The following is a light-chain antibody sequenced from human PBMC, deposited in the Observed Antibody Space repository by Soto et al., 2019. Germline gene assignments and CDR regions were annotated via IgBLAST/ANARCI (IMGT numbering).Light chain of an antibody. CDR2: KAS. Sequence: DIQMTQSPSSVSASVGDRVTITCRASQGIRNDLGWYQQKPGKAPKLLIHKASSLESGVPSRFSGSGSGTDFTLTISSLQPEDFATYYCQHADSFPLITFGQGTRLEIK. V-gene: IGKV1-12*01. CDR3: QHADSFPLIT. J-gene: IGKJ5*01. CDR1: QGIRND.